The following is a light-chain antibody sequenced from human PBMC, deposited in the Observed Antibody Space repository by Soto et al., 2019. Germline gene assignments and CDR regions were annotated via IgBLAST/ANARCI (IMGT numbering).Light chain of an antibody. Sequence: DIPMTQSPSSLSASVGDRVTITCRASQGIGNYLAWYQQKPGKVPKLLIYTSSTLQSGVPSRFSGSGSGTDFTLTISNLQPEDVATYYCHKHNAGPLTFGGGTKVEIK. J-gene: IGKJ4*01. CDR3: HKHNAGPLT. CDR1: QGIGNY. CDR2: TSS. V-gene: IGKV1-27*01.